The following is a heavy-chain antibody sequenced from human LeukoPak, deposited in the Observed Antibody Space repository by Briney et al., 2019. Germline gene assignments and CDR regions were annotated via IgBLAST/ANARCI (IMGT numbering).Heavy chain of an antibody. V-gene: IGHV5-51*01. CDR2: IYPGDSDT. D-gene: IGHD3-22*01. J-gene: IGHJ4*02. Sequence: GESLKISCKGSGCSFTSYWVGWVRQMPGKGLEWMGIIYPGDSDTRYSPSFQGQVTISADKSISTAYLQWSSLKASDTAMYYCARPGYYDSSGYYEFETDYWGQGTLVTVSS. CDR3: ARPGYYDSSGYYEFETDY. CDR1: GCSFTSYW.